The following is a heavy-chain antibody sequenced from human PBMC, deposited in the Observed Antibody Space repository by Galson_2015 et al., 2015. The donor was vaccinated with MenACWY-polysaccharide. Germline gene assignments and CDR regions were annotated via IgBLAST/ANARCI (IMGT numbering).Heavy chain of an antibody. Sequence: SLRLSCAASGFSFSSYNMDWVRQAPGKGLEWVSYIRGPSDIIYYADSVKGRFTTARDNSKNTVYLQMNRLETEDTALYYCAKDRRDFYGLRANYFDAWGQGTLVSVSS. V-gene: IGHV3-48*04. CDR3: AKDRRDFYGLRANYFDA. D-gene: IGHD4-17*01. CDR2: IRGPSDII. CDR1: GFSFSSYN. J-gene: IGHJ5*02.